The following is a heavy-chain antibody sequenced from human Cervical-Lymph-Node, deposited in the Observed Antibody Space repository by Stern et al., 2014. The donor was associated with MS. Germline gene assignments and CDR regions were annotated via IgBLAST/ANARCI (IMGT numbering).Heavy chain of an antibody. J-gene: IGHJ4*02. CDR2: ISGHNGNK. V-gene: IGHV1-18*01. D-gene: IGHD1-26*01. CDR1: GFTFTNYG. CDR3: ARDRGIVATTTGDY. Sequence: VHLVESGAEVKKPGASVKVSCKSSGFTFTNYGFSWVRQAPGQGLEWMGWISGHNGNKDFAQKFQGRVALTSDTSTSTVYMELGSLTSDDTAVYYCARDRGIVATTTGDYWGQGTLVTVSS.